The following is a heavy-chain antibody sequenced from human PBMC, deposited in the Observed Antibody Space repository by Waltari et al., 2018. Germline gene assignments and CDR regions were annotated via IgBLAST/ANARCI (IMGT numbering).Heavy chain of an antibody. CDR2: IWYDGRNK. V-gene: IGHV3-33*01. CDR3: ARSIEVDGALDD. Sequence: QVQLVQSGGGVVQPGCSVGLSCAASGVTFSSYSLRWVCQAPGKGLEWVGVIWYDGRNKYHADSGKGRVTTSRDKSTTNLYLQMIRLGDEDTAVYYCARSIEVDGALDDWGQGTLVTVSS. J-gene: IGHJ4*02. CDR1: GVTFSSYS. D-gene: IGHD6-19*01.